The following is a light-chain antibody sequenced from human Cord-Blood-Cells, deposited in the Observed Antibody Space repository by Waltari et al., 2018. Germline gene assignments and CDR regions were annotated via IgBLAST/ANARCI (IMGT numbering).Light chain of an antibody. Sequence: QSALTQPASVSGSPGQSITISCTGTSSDVGGYNYVSWYQQHPDKAPKLMIYDVSNRPLVGSNRFSGSKSGNTASLTISGLQAEDEADYYCSSYTSSSTLVFGGGTKLTVL. J-gene: IGLJ2*01. CDR1: SSDVGGYNY. CDR2: DVS. CDR3: SSYTSSSTLV. V-gene: IGLV2-14*01.